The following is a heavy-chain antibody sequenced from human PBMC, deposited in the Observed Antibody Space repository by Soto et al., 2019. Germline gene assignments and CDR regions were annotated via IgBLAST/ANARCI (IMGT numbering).Heavy chain of an antibody. D-gene: IGHD2-15*01. V-gene: IGHV1-69*12. CDR1: GGTFSSYA. CDR2: IIPIFGTA. J-gene: IGHJ3*02. CDR3: ARDGGYCSGGSCYRAFDI. Sequence: QVQLVQSGAEVKKPGSSVKVSCKASGGTFSSYAISWVRQAPGQGLEWMGGIIPIFGTANYAQQFQGRVTITADESTSTAYMELSSLRSEDTAVYYCARDGGYCSGGSCYRAFDIWGQGTMVTVSS.